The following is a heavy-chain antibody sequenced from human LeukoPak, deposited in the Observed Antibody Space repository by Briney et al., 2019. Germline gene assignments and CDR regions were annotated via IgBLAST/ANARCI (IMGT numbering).Heavy chain of an antibody. V-gene: IGHV1-8*01. CDR1: GYTFTSYD. J-gene: IGHJ6*02. D-gene: IGHD6-19*01. Sequence: ASVKVSCKASGYTFTSYDINWVRQSTGQGLEWMGWMNPNSGNTGYAQKFQGRVTMTRNTSISTAYMELSSLRSEDTAVYYCARADSSSGWYPPLRYYYYGMDVWGQGTTVTVSS. CDR3: ARADSSSGWYPPLRYYYYGMDV. CDR2: MNPNSGNT.